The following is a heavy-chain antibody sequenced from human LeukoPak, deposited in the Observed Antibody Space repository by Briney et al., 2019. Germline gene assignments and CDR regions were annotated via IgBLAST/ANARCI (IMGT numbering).Heavy chain of an antibody. V-gene: IGHV4-34*01. CDR3: ARVDIVVESEMDAFDI. J-gene: IGHJ3*02. CDR2: INHSGST. CDR1: GGSFSGYY. D-gene: IGHD2-15*01. Sequence: SETLSLTCAVYGGSFSGYYWSWIRQPPGKGLEWIGEINHSGSTNYNPPLKSRVTISVDTSKNKYSLKLSSVTAADTAVYYCARVDIVVESEMDAFDIWGQGTMVTVSS.